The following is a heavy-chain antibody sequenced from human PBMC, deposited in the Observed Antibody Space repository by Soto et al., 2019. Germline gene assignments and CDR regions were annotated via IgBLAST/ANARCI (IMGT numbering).Heavy chain of an antibody. CDR3: ERELIAAAGTLGWFDP. CDR1: GFTVSSNY. J-gene: IGHJ5*02. Sequence: EVQLVETGGGLIQPGGSLRLSCAASGFTVSSNYMSWVRQAPGKGLERVSVIYSGGSTYYADSVKGRFTISRDNSKNTLYLQMNSLRAEDTAVYYCERELIAAAGTLGWFDPWGQGTLVTVSS. D-gene: IGHD6-13*01. CDR2: IYSGGST. V-gene: IGHV3-53*02.